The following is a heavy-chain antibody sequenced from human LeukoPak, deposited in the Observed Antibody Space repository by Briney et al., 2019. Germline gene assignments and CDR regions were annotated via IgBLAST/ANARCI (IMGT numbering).Heavy chain of an antibody. CDR1: GFTFSSYA. V-gene: IGHV3-7*01. Sequence: PGGSLRLSCAASGFTFSSYAMSWVRQAPGKGLEWVANIKQDGSEKYYVDSVKGRFTISRDNAKNTLYLQMNSLRAEDTAVYYCARDGVEFYNWFDPWGQGTLVTVSS. D-gene: IGHD2-21*01. CDR3: ARDGVEFYNWFDP. J-gene: IGHJ5*02. CDR2: IKQDGSEK.